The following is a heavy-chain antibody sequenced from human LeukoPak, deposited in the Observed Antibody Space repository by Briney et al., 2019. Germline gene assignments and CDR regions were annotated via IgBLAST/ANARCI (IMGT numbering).Heavy chain of an antibody. CDR2: INPNSGGT. CDR3: ARDGGYCSSTSCYLEAFDI. Sequence: ASVKVSCKASGYTFTGYYMHWVRQAPGQGLEWMGWINPNSGGTDYAQKFQGRVTMTRDTSISTAYMELSRLRSDDTAVYYCARDGGYCSSTSCYLEAFDIRGQGTMVTVSS. V-gene: IGHV1-2*02. D-gene: IGHD2-2*01. CDR1: GYTFTGYY. J-gene: IGHJ3*02.